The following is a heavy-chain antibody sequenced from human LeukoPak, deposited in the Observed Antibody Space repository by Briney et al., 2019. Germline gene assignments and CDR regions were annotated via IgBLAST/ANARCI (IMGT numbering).Heavy chain of an antibody. CDR2: IYDSWSS. V-gene: IGHV4-59*01. J-gene: IGHJ4*02. CDR3: ARVGTAGGHPNFDY. Sequence: SETLSLTCTVSGGSISGNYWSWIRQPPGKGLEWVGYIYDSWSSSYNPSLQSRVTISVDKSKNQFSLELSSVTAADTAVYYCARVGTAGGHPNFDYWGQGTLVTISS. CDR1: GGSISGNY. D-gene: IGHD1-7*01.